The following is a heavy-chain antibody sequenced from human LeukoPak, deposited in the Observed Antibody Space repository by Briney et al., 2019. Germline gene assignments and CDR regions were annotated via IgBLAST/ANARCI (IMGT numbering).Heavy chain of an antibody. D-gene: IGHD5-18*01. CDR3: ATIRRGSIYGYFDL. CDR2: LLDSWRT. V-gene: IGHV4-59*11. J-gene: IGHJ4*02. CDR1: GASMSTHY. Sequence: SETLSLTCTVSGASMSTHYWSWLRQPPGKGLEWIGYLLDSWRTKDNPSLQSRVTLSADTSKNQFSLRLTSVTAADTAVYYCATIRRGSIYGYFDLWGQGILVTVSS.